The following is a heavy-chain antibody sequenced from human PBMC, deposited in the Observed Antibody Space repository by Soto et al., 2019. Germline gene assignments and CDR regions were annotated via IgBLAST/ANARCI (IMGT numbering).Heavy chain of an antibody. CDR3: AGEPDSHYNDSHASSYP. J-gene: IGHJ5*02. Sequence: QVQLVQSGAEVKKPGSSVKVSCKASGGTFSTYTITWVRQAPGQGLEWMGRIIPIIGIINYAQKFQGRVTITADKFADTTYMELTRLRSDDTAVYYCAGEPDSHYNDSHASSYPWGQGTLVTVSS. D-gene: IGHD3-22*01. CDR2: IIPIIGII. CDR1: GGTFSTYT. V-gene: IGHV1-69*08.